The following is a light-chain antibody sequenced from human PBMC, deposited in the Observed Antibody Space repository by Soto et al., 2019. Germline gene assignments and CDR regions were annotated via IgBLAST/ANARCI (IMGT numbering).Light chain of an antibody. V-gene: IGKV1-8*01. J-gene: IGKJ1*01. CDR1: QGISSY. CDR3: QQYYSYLRT. Sequence: AIRMTQSPSSFSASTGDRVTITCRASQGISSYLAWYQQKPGKAHKLLIYAASTLQSGIPSRFSGSGSGTDFNLTITCLQSEDFATYYYQQYYSYLRTFGQGTKVDIK. CDR2: AAS.